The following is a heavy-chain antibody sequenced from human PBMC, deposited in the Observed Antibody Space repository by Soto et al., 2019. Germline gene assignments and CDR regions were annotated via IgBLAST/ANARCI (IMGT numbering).Heavy chain of an antibody. D-gene: IGHD6-13*01. J-gene: IGHJ3*02. CDR1: GFTFSSYA. Sequence: EVQLLESGGGLVQPGGSLRLSCAASGFTFSSYAMSWVRQAPGKGLEWVSAISGSGGSTYYADSVKGRFTISRDNSKTTLYLQMNSLGAEDTAVYYCAKIPHSSSWYLDAFDIWGQGTMVTVSS. V-gene: IGHV3-23*01. CDR2: ISGSGGST. CDR3: AKIPHSSSWYLDAFDI.